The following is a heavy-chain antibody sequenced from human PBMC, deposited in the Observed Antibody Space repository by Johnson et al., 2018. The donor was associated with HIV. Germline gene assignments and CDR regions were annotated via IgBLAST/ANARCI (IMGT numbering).Heavy chain of an antibody. CDR1: GFTFSSYW. D-gene: IGHD2-15*01. J-gene: IGHJ3*02. V-gene: IGHV3-7*01. CDR3: ARSKDCSVGTCPDGLDI. Sequence: MQLVESGGGLVKPGGSLRLSCAASGFTFSSYWMSWVRQAPGKGLEWVANIKQDGSNKYSADSVKGRFTTSRDNTNNSLYLQMNSLKAEDTAVYYCARSKDCSVGTCPDGLDIWGQGTMVIVSS. CDR2: IKQDGSNK.